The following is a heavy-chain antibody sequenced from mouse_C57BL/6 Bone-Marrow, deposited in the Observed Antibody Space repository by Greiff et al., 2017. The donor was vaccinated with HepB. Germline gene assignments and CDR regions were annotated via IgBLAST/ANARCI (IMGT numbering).Heavy chain of an antibody. CDR1: GFTFSSYA. CDR2: ISSGGDYI. CDR3: TRDDYDGGFAY. Sequence: EVKLQESGEGLVKPGGSLKLSCAASGFTFSSYAMSWVRQTPEKWLEWVAYISSGGDYIYYADTVKGRFTISRDNARNTLYLQMSSLKSEDTAMYYWTRDDYDGGFAYWGQGTLVTVSA. J-gene: IGHJ3*01. D-gene: IGHD2-4*01. V-gene: IGHV5-9-1*02.